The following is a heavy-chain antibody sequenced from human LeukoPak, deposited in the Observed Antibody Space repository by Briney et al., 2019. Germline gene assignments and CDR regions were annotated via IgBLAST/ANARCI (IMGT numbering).Heavy chain of an antibody. CDR1: GFTFSGYS. CDR2: ISSSSSYI. V-gene: IGHV3-21*01. J-gene: IGHJ4*02. Sequence: GGSLRLSCAASGFTFSGYSMNWVRQAPGKGLEWVSSISSSSSYIYYADSVKGRFTISRDNAKNSLYLQMNSLRAEDTAVFYCARDRGGTDDFWSGYYTGYFDYWGQGTLVTVSS. D-gene: IGHD3-3*01. CDR3: ARDRGGTDDFWSGYYTGYFDY.